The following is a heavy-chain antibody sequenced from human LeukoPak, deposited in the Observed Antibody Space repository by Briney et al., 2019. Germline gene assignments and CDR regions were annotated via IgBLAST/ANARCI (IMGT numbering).Heavy chain of an antibody. CDR1: GFSFTTYW. CDR3: AKTEKLLGYCSGGSCYSDYYYYMDV. J-gene: IGHJ6*03. Sequence: GGSLRLSCAASGFSFTTYWMGWVRQAPGKGLEWVANINQDESSQYYVDAVRGRFTISRDNAKNSLNLQMNSLRGEDTAVYYCAKTEKLLGYCSGGSCYSDYYYYMDVWGKGTTVTVSS. D-gene: IGHD2-15*01. V-gene: IGHV3-7*01. CDR2: INQDESSQ.